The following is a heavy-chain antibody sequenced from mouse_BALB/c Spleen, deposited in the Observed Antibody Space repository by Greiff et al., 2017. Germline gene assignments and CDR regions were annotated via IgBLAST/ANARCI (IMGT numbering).Heavy chain of an antibody. CDR2: ISSGSSTI. J-gene: IGHJ3*01. CDR1: GFTFSSFG. Sequence: EVKVEESGGGLVQPGGSRKLSCAASGFTFSSFGMHWVRQAPEKGLEWVAYISSGSSTIYYADTVKGRFTISRDNPKNTLFLQMTSLRSEDTAMYYCARGDGSSFWFAYWGQGTLVTVSA. D-gene: IGHD1-1*01. CDR3: ARGDGSSFWFAY. V-gene: IGHV5-17*02.